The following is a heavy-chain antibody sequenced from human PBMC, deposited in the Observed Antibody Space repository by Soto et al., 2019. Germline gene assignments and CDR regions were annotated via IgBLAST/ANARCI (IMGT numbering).Heavy chain of an antibody. D-gene: IGHD3-16*01. Sequence: SRPTLVNPTHTPTLPCTLPGFSLSTSGMRVSWIRQPPGKALEWLARIDWDDDKFYSTSLKTRLTISKDTSKNQVVLTMTNMDPEDTATYYCSRTFSVALSSYPYYFLYSGQGAMGTVFS. CDR3: SRTFSVALSSYPYYFLY. CDR1: GFSLSTSGMR. CDR2: IDWDDDK. V-gene: IGHV2-70*04. J-gene: IGHJ4*02.